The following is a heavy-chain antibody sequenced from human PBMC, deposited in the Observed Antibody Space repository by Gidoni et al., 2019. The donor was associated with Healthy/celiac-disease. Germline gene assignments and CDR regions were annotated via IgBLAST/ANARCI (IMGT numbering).Heavy chain of an antibody. Sequence: QVQLQESGPGLVKPSETLSLTCTVPGGSISSYYWSWIRQPPGKGLEWLGYIYYSGSINYNPSLKSRVTISVDTSKNQFSLKLSSVTAADTAVYYCARGYSSTRSYYFDYWGQGTLVTVSS. CDR2: IYYSGSI. D-gene: IGHD6-13*01. J-gene: IGHJ4*02. CDR1: GGSISSYY. CDR3: ARGYSSTRSYYFDY. V-gene: IGHV4-59*01.